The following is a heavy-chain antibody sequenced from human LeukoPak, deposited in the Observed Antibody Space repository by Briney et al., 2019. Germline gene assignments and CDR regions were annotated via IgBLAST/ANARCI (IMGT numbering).Heavy chain of an antibody. Sequence: GRSLRLSCAASGFTFSSYGMHWVRQAPGKGLEWVAVIWYDGSNKYYADSVKGRFTISRDNSKNTLYLQMNSLRAEDTAVYYCAKDESAAGHYFDYWGQGTLVTVSS. V-gene: IGHV3-33*06. D-gene: IGHD6-13*01. J-gene: IGHJ4*02. CDR1: GFTFSSYG. CDR2: IWYDGSNK. CDR3: AKDESAAGHYFDY.